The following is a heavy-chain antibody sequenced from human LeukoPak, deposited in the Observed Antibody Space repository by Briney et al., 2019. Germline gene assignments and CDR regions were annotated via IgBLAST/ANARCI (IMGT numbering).Heavy chain of an antibody. D-gene: IGHD4-17*01. CDR1: GGSISSGSYY. J-gene: IGHJ4*02. CDR3: ARSFGDYDLDY. Sequence: SETLSLTCTVSGGSISSGSYYWSWIRQPAGKGLEWIGRIYTSGSTNYNPSLKSRVTMSVDTSKNQFSLKLSSVTAADTAVYYCARSFGDYDLDYWGQGTLVTVSS. CDR2: IYTSGST. V-gene: IGHV4-61*02.